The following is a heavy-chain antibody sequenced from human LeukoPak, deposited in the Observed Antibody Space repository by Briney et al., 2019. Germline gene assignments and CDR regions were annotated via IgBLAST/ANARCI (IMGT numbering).Heavy chain of an antibody. CDR2: INTNTGNP. V-gene: IGHV7-4-1*02. CDR1: GYTFTSYT. CDR3: ARGLYYDFWSGYPFFGYYGMDV. J-gene: IGHJ6*02. Sequence: ASVKVSCKASGYTFTSYTMNRVRQAPGQGLEWMGWINTNTGNPTYAQGFTGRFVFSLDTSVSTAYLQISSLKAEDTAVYYCARGLYYDFWSGYPFFGYYGMDVWGQGTTVTVSS. D-gene: IGHD3-3*01.